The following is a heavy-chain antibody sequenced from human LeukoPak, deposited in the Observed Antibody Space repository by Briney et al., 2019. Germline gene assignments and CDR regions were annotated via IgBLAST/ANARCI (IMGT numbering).Heavy chain of an antibody. CDR2: SNGDARST. D-gene: IGHD5-18*01. J-gene: IGHJ4*02. V-gene: IGHV3-74*01. CDR3: ARARGNTYGYFEY. Sequence: GVSLTLSCAASGLTLSGYWMHWVRPAQGIGLVWFSRSNGDARSTSYADPVKARFTISRDNAKSRLYLQMNSLRVEDTAVYYCARARGNTYGYFEYWGQGTLVTVSS. CDR1: GLTLSGYW.